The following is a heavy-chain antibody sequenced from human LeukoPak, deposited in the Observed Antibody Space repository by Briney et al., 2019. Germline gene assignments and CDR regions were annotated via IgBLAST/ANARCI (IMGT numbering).Heavy chain of an antibody. D-gene: IGHD6-6*01. Sequence: KTSETLSLTCTVSGGSISSYYWSWIRQAPGKGLEWVSYISSSGSTIYYADSVKGRFTISRDNAKNSLYLQMNSLRAEDTAVYYCARDGMGSSGTYYYYIDVWGKGTTVTVSS. CDR3: ARDGMGSSGTYYYYIDV. CDR2: ISSSGSTI. J-gene: IGHJ6*03. CDR1: GGSISSYY. V-gene: IGHV3-11*04.